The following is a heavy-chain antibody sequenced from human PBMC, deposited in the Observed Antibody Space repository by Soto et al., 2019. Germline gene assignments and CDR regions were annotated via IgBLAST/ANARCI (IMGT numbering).Heavy chain of an antibody. CDR3: ARDSNRRGDY. J-gene: IGHJ4*02. Sequence: EVQLVESGGGLVQPGGSLRLSCVASGFTLSSYWMSWVSQAPGKGLEWVASINEGGGDKYFVDSVKGRFTISRDDAKNTLYLQMSSLSAEDTAVYYCARDSNRRGDYWGQGTLVTVSA. V-gene: IGHV3-7*05. CDR2: INEGGGDK. CDR1: GFTLSSYW.